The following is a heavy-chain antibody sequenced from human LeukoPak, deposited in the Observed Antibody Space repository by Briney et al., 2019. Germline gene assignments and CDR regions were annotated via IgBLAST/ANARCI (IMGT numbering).Heavy chain of an antibody. D-gene: IGHD3-10*01. Sequence: GESLKISCRGAGYSFTSYWSSWVRQLPGKGREGMGRIDPSDSDTNYSAAFQSRVTISANESINTAYLQWSSLKASDTAMYYCARILWFGELLPSNIDYWGQGTLVTVSS. J-gene: IGHJ4*02. CDR3: ARILWFGELLPSNIDY. CDR2: IDPSDSDT. V-gene: IGHV5-10-1*01. CDR1: GYSFTSYW.